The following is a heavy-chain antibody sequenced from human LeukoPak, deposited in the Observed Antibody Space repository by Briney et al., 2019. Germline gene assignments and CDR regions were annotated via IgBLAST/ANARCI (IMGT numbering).Heavy chain of an antibody. J-gene: IGHJ4*02. Sequence: SETLSLTCIVSGGSMRSTSYYWDWIRQPPGKGLEWIVTIYYDGSTSHYTPSLKSRVTMFVDTAQDHFCLNLSSVTAADTAVYHCAGQGGGVALDYWGQGRLVSVSS. CDR2: IYYDGST. CDR3: AGQGGGVALDY. CDR1: GGSMRSTSYY. D-gene: IGHD2-8*01. V-gene: IGHV4-39*01.